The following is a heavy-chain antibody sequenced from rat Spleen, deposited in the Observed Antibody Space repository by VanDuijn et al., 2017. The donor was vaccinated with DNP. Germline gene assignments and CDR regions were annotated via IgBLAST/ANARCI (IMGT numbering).Heavy chain of an antibody. J-gene: IGHJ2*01. CDR3: ARSFYYYSTYIPFDY. V-gene: IGHV3-1*01. D-gene: IGHD1-2*01. Sequence: EVQLQESGPGLVKPSQSLSLTCSVTGYSITSNYWGWIRKFPGNKMEWMAYIRNSGSTTYNPSLKSRISITRDTSKNQFFLQLNSVTTEDTATSYCARSFYYYSTYIPFDYWGQVVMVTVSS. CDR2: IRNSGST. CDR1: GYSITSNY.